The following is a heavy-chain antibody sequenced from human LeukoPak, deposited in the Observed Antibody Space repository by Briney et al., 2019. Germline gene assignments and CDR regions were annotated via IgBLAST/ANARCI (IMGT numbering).Heavy chain of an antibody. CDR3: ARVETVGATSFDY. CDR1: GYTFTGYY. J-gene: IGHJ4*02. V-gene: IGHV1-46*01. Sequence: ASVKVSCKASGYTFTGYYMHWVRQAPGQGLEWMGIIDPSSGGSTSAQKFQVRVTMTRDMSTSTVYMELSSLRSDDTTVYYCARVETVGATSFDYWGQGTLVTVSS. CDR2: IDPSSGGS. D-gene: IGHD1-26*01.